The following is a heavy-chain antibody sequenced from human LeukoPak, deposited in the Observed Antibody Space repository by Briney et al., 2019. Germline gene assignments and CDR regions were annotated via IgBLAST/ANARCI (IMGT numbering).Heavy chain of an antibody. V-gene: IGHV3-73*01. CDR1: GFTFSGSA. D-gene: IGHD1-1*01. Sequence: GGSLRLSCAASGFTFSGSAMHWVRQASGTGLEWVGRIRSNANSYATACAASVKGRFTISRDDSKNTAYLQMNSLRTEDTAVYYCTSYTTGTTGGLVRSDCWGQGTLVTVSS. CDR2: IRSNANSYAT. J-gene: IGHJ4*02. CDR3: TSYTTGTTGGLVRSDC.